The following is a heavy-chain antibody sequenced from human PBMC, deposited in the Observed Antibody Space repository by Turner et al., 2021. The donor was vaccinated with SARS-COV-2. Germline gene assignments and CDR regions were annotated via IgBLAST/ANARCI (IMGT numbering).Heavy chain of an antibody. Sequence: EVQLVESGGGLVQPGGSLRLSCAASGFTFSNYSMNWVRHAPGKGLEWVSYISKSSSTIYYADSVKVRFTISRDNAKNSLYLQMNSMRAEDTAVYYCARERGYSYGPYYYGMDVWGQGTTVTVSS. J-gene: IGHJ6*02. V-gene: IGHV3-48*01. CDR2: ISKSSSTI. CDR1: GFTFSNYS. CDR3: ARERGYSYGPYYYGMDV. D-gene: IGHD5-18*01.